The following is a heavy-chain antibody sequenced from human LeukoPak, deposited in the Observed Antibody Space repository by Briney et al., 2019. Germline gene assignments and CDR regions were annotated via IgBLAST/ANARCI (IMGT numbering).Heavy chain of an antibody. CDR3: AKDRVYYYDSSGYYRPLGGFDY. CDR2: ISGSGGST. CDR1: GFTFSSYA. Sequence: GGSLRLSCAASGFTFSSYAMSWVRQAPGKGLEWVSAISGSGGSTYYAHSVKGRFTISRDNSKNTLYLQMNSLRAEDTAVYYCAKDRVYYYDSSGYYRPLGGFDYWGQGTLVTVSS. D-gene: IGHD3-22*01. J-gene: IGHJ4*02. V-gene: IGHV3-23*01.